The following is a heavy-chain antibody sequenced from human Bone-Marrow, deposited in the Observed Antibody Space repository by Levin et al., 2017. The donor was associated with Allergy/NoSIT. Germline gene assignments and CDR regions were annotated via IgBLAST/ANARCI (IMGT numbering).Heavy chain of an antibody. D-gene: IGHD2-15*01. Sequence: SVKVSCTVSGGTFGSFAINWVRQAPGHGLEWMGGIISGTADYARKFQGRVTISADDSTRTAYMELSSLRSEDTACYYCARHFTRSPRYCSGSSCSNSRLYYWGQGTLITVSS. V-gene: IGHV1-69*13. CDR3: ARHFTRSPRYCSGSSCSNSRLYY. CDR2: IISGTA. J-gene: IGHJ4*02. CDR1: GGTFGSFA.